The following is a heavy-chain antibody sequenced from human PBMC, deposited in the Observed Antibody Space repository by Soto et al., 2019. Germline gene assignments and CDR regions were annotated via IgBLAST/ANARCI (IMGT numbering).Heavy chain of an antibody. J-gene: IGHJ4*02. CDR3: ARGPQILTLYGDYVPYYFDY. Sequence: ASVKVSCKASGYTFTIYGIIWVRQAPGQGLEWMGWISAYNGNTNYAQKLQGRVTMTTDTSTSTAYMELRSLRSDDTAVYYCARGPQILTLYGDYVPYYFDYWGQGTLVTVS. D-gene: IGHD4-17*01. CDR2: ISAYNGNT. CDR1: GYTFTIYG. V-gene: IGHV1-18*01.